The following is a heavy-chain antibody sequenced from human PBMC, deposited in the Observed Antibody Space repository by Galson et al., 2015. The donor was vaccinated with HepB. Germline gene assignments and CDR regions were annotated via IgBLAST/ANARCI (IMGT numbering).Heavy chain of an antibody. V-gene: IGHV1-69*13. CDR3: ARHKVDTAMVTYYYYGMDV. J-gene: IGHJ6*02. Sequence: SVKVSCKVSGGTFSNYAISWVRQAPGQGLEWMGGIIPIFGTANYAQKFRGRVTITADESTSTAYMELSSLRSEDTAVYYCARHKVDTAMVTYYYYGMDVWGQGTTVAVSS. CDR1: GGTFSNYA. CDR2: IIPIFGTA. D-gene: IGHD5-18*01.